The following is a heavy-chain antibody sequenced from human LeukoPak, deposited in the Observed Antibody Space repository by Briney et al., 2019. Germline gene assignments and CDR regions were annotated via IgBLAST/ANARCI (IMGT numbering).Heavy chain of an antibody. V-gene: IGHV4-34*01. Sequence: SETLSLTCAVYGGSFSGYYWSWIRQPPGKGLEWIGEINHSGSTNYNPSLKSRVTISVDTSKNQFSLKLSSVTAADTAVYYCARRGYCSGGSCYGADYWGQGTLVTVS. CDR3: ARRGYCSGGSCYGADY. D-gene: IGHD2-15*01. CDR1: GGSFSGYY. J-gene: IGHJ4*02. CDR2: INHSGST.